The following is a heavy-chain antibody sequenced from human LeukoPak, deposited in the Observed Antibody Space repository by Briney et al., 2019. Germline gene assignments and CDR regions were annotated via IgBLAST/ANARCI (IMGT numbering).Heavy chain of an antibody. Sequence: PSETLSLTCAVHGGTFSAYYWTWIRQPPGKGLEWVGEINPTGGTNYNPSLKSRVTMSIDTSKNHFSLNLTSVIAADTVVYYCARGDHYDSWSDYYTQTGYYFDFWGQGTLVSVSS. CDR3: ARGDHYDSWSDYYTQTGYYFDF. D-gene: IGHD3-3*01. CDR1: GGTFSAYY. V-gene: IGHV4-34*01. J-gene: IGHJ4*02. CDR2: INPTGGT.